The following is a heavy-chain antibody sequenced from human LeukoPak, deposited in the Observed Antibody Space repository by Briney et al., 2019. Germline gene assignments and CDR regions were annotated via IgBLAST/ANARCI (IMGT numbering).Heavy chain of an antibody. CDR2: SYYSGST. CDR1: GGSISSYY. V-gene: IGHV4-59*08. D-gene: IGHD2-2*01. Sequence: SETLSLTCTVSGGSISSYYWSWIRQPPGKGLEWIGYSYYSGSTNYNPSLKSRVTISVDTSKNQFSLKLSSVTAADTAVYYCATCIVVVPAATVDTWFDPWGQGTLVTVSS. J-gene: IGHJ5*02. CDR3: ATCIVVVPAATVDTWFDP.